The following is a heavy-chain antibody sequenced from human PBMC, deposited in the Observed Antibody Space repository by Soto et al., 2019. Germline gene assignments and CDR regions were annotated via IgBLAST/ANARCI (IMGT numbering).Heavy chain of an antibody. Sequence: SVKVSCKASGGTFSSYTISWVRQAPGQGLEWMGRIIPILGIANYAQKFQGRVTITADKSTSTAYMELSSLRSEDTAVYYCARGWRVRSSGWDAYYYYYMDVWGKGTTVTVSS. CDR3: ARGWRVRSSGWDAYYYYYMDV. CDR2: IIPILGIA. V-gene: IGHV1-69*02. D-gene: IGHD6-19*01. CDR1: GGTFSSYT. J-gene: IGHJ6*03.